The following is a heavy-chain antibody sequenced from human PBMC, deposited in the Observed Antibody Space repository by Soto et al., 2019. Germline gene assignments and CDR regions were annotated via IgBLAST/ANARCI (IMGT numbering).Heavy chain of an antibody. CDR2: IYYSGST. J-gene: IGHJ4*02. Sequence: PSETLSLTCTVSGGSISSYYWSWIRQPPGKGLEWIGYIYYSGSTNYNPSLKSRVTISVDTSKNQFSLKLSSVTAADTAVYYCARGGYSYGGYFDYWGQGTLVTVSP. CDR3: ARGGYSYGGYFDY. D-gene: IGHD5-18*01. CDR1: GGSISSYY. V-gene: IGHV4-59*01.